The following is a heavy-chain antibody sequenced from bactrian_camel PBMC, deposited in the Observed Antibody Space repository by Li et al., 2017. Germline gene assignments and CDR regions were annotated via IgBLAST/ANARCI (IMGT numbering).Heavy chain of an antibody. D-gene: IGHD7*01. CDR3: AAALRKVAVPGACKEYNI. J-gene: IGHJ4*01. V-gene: IGHV3S57*01. Sequence: HVQLVESGGGSVQTGGSLRLSCLTSGDTLSTYPMGWFRQLPGKEREGVAAMDSEGETFYADSMKGRFTIAKDNAMNTLTLQMNSLKLEDTAMYYCAAALRKVAVPGACKEYNIRGQGTQVTVS. CDR2: MDSEGET. CDR1: GDTLSTYP.